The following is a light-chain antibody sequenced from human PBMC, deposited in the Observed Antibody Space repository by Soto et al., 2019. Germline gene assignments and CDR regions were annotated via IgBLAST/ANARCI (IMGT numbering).Light chain of an antibody. J-gene: IGLJ1*01. CDR2: EVS. CDR3: TSYTSSSIFYV. V-gene: IGLV2-14*02. Sequence: QSVLTQPASVSGSPGQSITISCTGTSSDVGSSNLVSWYQHHPGKAPKLIIYEVSNRPSGVSNRFSGSKSGNTASLTISGLQAEDEADYYCTSYTSSSIFYVFGTGTKATVL. CDR1: SSDVGSSNL.